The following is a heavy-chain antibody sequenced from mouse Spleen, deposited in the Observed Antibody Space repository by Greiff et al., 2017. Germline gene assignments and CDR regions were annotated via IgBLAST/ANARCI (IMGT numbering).Heavy chain of an antibody. CDR3: AKLPTDY. D-gene: IGHD5-5*01. CDR2: IDPSDSYT. J-gene: IGHJ2*01. Sequence: QVQLQQPGAELVRPGTSVKLSCKASGYTFTSYWMHWVKQRPGQGLEWIGVIDPSDSYTNYNQKFKGKATLTVDTSSSTAYMQLSSLTSEDSAVYYCAKLPTDYWGQGTTLTVSS. V-gene: IGHV1-59*01. CDR1: GYTFTSYW.